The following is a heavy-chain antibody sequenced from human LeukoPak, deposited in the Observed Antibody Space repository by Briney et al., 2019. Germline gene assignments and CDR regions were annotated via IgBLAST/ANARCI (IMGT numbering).Heavy chain of an antibody. D-gene: IGHD6-13*01. CDR2: IWYDGSNK. V-gene: IGHV3-33*01. CDR3: AREAAAGTIYYFDY. Sequence: GGSLRLSCAASGFTFSSYGMHWVRQAPGKGLEWVAVIWYDGSNKYYADSMKGRFTISRDNSKNTLYLQMNSLRAEDTAVYYCAREAAAGTIYYFDYWGQGTLVTVSS. J-gene: IGHJ4*02. CDR1: GFTFSSYG.